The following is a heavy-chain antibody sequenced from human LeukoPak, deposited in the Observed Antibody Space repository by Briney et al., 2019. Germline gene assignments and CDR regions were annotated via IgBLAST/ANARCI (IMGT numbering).Heavy chain of an antibody. CDR3: ARSVGYDSSGYYAYYFDY. V-gene: IGHV4-34*01. Sequence: SETLSLTCAVYGGSFSGYYWSWIRQPPGKGLEWIGEINHSGGTNYNPSLKSRVTISVDTSKNQFSLKLSSVTAADTAVYYCARSVGYDSSGYYAYYFDYWGQGTLVTVSS. J-gene: IGHJ4*02. D-gene: IGHD3-22*01. CDR2: INHSGGT. CDR1: GGSFSGYY.